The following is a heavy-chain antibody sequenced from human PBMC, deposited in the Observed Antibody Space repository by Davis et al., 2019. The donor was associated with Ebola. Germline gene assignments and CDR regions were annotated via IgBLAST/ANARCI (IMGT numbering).Heavy chain of an antibody. Sequence: AASVKVSCKASGYTFTSYYMHWVRQAPGQGLEWMGIIYPGGGTTNYAQKFQGRVTMTRDTSTSTVYMELSSLRSEDTAVYYCAREIVVVVAVTGYYYYGMDVWGKGTTVTVSS. J-gene: IGHJ6*04. CDR2: IYPGGGTT. V-gene: IGHV1-46*01. CDR3: AREIVVVVAVTGYYYYGMDV. D-gene: IGHD2-15*01. CDR1: GYTFTSYY.